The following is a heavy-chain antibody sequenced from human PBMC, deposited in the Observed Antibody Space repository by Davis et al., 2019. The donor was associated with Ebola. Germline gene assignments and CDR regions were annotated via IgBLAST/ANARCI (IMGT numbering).Heavy chain of an antibody. J-gene: IGHJ5*01. Sequence: SETLSLTCAVSGGSISSSNWWSWVRQPPGKGLEWIGEINHSGSTNYNPSLKSRVTISVDTSKNQFSLKLNSVTAADTAVFYCARSNYGSGSYDSWGQGALVTVSS. CDR2: INHSGST. CDR1: GGSISSSNW. D-gene: IGHD3-10*01. CDR3: ARSNYGSGSYDS. V-gene: IGHV4-4*02.